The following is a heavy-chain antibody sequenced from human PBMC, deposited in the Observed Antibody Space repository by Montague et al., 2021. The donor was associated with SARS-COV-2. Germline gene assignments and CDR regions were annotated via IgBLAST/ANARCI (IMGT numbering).Heavy chain of an antibody. CDR3: VSSVGLIEMSATNFDY. J-gene: IGHJ4*02. CDR1: GDSVSRNSAA. D-gene: IGHD5-24*01. Sequence: CAISGDSVSRNSAAWNWIRQPPSRGLEWLGRTYYRSKWYNDYAVSVKSRKTINPDTSKNQISLKLSSVTAADTAVYYCVSSVGLIEMSATNFDYWGQGTLVTVSS. CDR2: TYYRSKWYN. V-gene: IGHV6-1*01.